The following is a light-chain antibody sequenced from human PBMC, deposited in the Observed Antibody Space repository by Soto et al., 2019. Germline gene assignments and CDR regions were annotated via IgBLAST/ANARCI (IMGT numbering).Light chain of an antibody. J-gene: IGKJ2*03. V-gene: IGKV1-5*03. Sequence: DIQMTQFPSTLSASVGDQVTITCRASQNIQSFLAWYQQKPGKAPKLLIYLASRLEGGVPSRFSGSASGTEFTLTINSLQPDDFAIYFCQQYNIHSYYSFGQGTKLEVK. CDR1: QNIQSF. CDR2: LAS. CDR3: QQYNIHSYYS.